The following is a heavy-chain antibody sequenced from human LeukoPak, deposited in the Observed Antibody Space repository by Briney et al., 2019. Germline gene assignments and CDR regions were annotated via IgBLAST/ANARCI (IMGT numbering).Heavy chain of an antibody. CDR1: GFTFSSYE. J-gene: IGHJ3*02. D-gene: IGHD2-15*01. CDR2: ISGSGGST. Sequence: PGGSLRLSCAASGFTFSSYEMNWVRQAPGKGLEWVSAISGSGGSTYYADSVKGRFTISRDNSKNTLYLQMNSLRAEDTAVYYCAKMMTATRWAHEGSGFDIWGQGTMVTVSS. CDR3: AKMMTATRWAHEGSGFDI. V-gene: IGHV3-23*01.